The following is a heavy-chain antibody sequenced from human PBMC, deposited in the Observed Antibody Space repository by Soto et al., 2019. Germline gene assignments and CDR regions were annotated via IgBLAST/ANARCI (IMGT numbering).Heavy chain of an antibody. Sequence: ETLSLTCTVSGGSIRSYYWSWIRQPPGKGLEWIGYIYYSGSTNYNPSLKSRVTISVDTSKNQFSLKLSSVTAADTAVYYCARDVAVAENWLDPWGQGTLVTSPQ. CDR1: GGSIRSYY. V-gene: IGHV4-59*01. D-gene: IGHD6-19*01. CDR2: IYYSGST. J-gene: IGHJ5*02. CDR3: ARDVAVAENWLDP.